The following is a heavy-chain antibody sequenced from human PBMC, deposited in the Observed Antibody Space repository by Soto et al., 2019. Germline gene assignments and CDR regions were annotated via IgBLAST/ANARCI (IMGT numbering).Heavy chain of an antibody. CDR2: IFYSGST. V-gene: IGHV4-39*02. D-gene: IGHD3-3*01. Sequence: SETLSLTCTVSSGSISSTIYCWDWIRQPPGKGLEWIGSIFYSGSTYYNPSLKSRVTISVDTSKNQFSLTLTSVTAADTAVYYCARESRFLEWLSLNWFDPWGQGTLVTVSS. CDR3: ARESRFLEWLSLNWFDP. J-gene: IGHJ5*02. CDR1: SGSISSTIYC.